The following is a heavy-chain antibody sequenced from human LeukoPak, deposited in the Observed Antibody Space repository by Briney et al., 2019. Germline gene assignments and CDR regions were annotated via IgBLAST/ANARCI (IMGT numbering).Heavy chain of an antibody. V-gene: IGHV4-39*07. J-gene: IGHJ5*02. Sequence: PSETLSLTCTVSGGSISTTDYYWGWIRQSPGKGLVWIGSIYYSGSTNYNPSLKSRVTISVDTSKNQFSLKLSSVTAADTAVYYCARVNGFWSNLPGNWFDPWGQGTLVTVSS. CDR3: ARVNGFWSNLPGNWFDP. D-gene: IGHD3-3*01. CDR1: GGSISTTDYY. CDR2: IYYSGST.